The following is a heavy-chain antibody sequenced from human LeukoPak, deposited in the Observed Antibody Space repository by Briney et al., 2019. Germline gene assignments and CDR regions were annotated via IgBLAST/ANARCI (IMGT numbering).Heavy chain of an antibody. CDR2: MNPNSGNT. D-gene: IGHD2-21*02. CDR1: GYTFTSYD. V-gene: IGHV1-8*01. J-gene: IGHJ4*02. CDR3: ARHHQYCGGDCADY. Sequence: GASVKVSCKASGYTFTSYDINWVRQATGQGLEWMGWMNPNSGNTGYAQKFQGRVTMTRNTSISTAYMELSSLRSEDTAVYYCARHHQYCGGDCADYWGQGTLVTVSS.